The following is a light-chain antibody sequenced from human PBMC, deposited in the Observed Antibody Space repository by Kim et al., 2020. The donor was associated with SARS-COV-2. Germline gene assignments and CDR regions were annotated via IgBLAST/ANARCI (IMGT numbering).Light chain of an antibody. Sequence: APGERATLSCRASQSVSSYLAWYQQKPGQAPRLLIYDASNRATGIPARFSGSGSGTDFTLTISSLEPEDFAVYNCQQRSNWLTWTFGQGTKVEIK. CDR2: DAS. CDR3: QQRSNWLTWT. J-gene: IGKJ1*01. V-gene: IGKV3-11*01. CDR1: QSVSSY.